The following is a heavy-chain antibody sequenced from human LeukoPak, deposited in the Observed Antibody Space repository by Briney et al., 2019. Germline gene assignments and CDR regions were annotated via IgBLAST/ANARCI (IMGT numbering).Heavy chain of an antibody. J-gene: IGHJ2*01. D-gene: IGHD2-2*01. Sequence: SETLSLTCTVSGDSSSGSYWNWIRQPPGKGLEWIGYIYYSGSINYNPSLKSRVTISVDTSKKQFSLKLSSVTAADTAVYYCARDPVDQPYWFFDLWGRGTLVTVSS. CDR2: IYYSGSI. CDR3: ARDPVDQPYWFFDL. CDR1: GDSSSGSY. V-gene: IGHV4-59*01.